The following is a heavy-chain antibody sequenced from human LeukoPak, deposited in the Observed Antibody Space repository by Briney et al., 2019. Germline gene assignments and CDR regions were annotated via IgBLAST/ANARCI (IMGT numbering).Heavy chain of an antibody. J-gene: IGHJ4*02. V-gene: IGHV3-30*18. D-gene: IGHD6-13*01. CDR1: GFTFSSYG. CDR2: ISYDGSNK. CDR3: AKDGGSSWYGIDY. Sequence: GGSLRLSCAASGFTFSSYGMHWVRQAPGKGLEWVAVISYDGSNKYYADSVKGRFTISRDNSKNTLYLQMNSLRAEDTAVYYCAKDGGSSWYGIDYWGQGTLVTVSS.